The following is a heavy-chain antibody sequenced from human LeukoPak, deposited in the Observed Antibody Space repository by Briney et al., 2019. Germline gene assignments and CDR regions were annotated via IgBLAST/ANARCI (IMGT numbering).Heavy chain of an antibody. CDR1: GYNLATYW. CDR3: ARRDGYSYGYTPKPGRYFDL. V-gene: IGHV5-51*01. Sequence: GESLKISCKGSGYNLATYWIGWVRQMPGKGLEWMGIIYPGDSDIRYSPSFQGPFTISADKSISTPYLQWSSLKASDTAMYYCARRDGYSYGYTPKPGRYFDLWGRGTLVTVSS. CDR2: IYPGDSDI. J-gene: IGHJ2*01. D-gene: IGHD5-18*01.